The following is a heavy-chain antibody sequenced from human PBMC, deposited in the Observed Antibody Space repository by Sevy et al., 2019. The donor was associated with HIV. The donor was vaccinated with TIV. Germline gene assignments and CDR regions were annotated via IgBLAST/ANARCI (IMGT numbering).Heavy chain of an antibody. CDR2: IRYDGSNK. J-gene: IGHJ4*02. CDR1: GFTFSSYG. D-gene: IGHD3-22*01. CDR3: AKDRGYYYDSSGYYPRMYFDY. Sequence: GGSLRLSCAASGFTFSSYGMHWVRQAPGKGLEWVAFIRYDGSNKYYADSVKGRFTISRDNSKNTLYLQMNSLRAEDTAVYYCAKDRGYYYDSSGYYPRMYFDYWGQRTLVTVSS. V-gene: IGHV3-30*02.